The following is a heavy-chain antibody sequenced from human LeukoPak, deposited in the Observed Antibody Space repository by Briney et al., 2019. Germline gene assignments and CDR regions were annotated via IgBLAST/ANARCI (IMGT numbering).Heavy chain of an antibody. J-gene: IGHJ4*02. CDR3: ASWVKYSSSSGDY. Sequence: TSETLSLTCTVSGGSISSSSYYWGWIRQPPGKGLEWIGSIYYSGSTYYNPSLKSRVTISVDTSKNQFSLKLSSVTAADTAVYYCASWVKYSSSSGDYWGQGTLVTVSS. D-gene: IGHD6-6*01. CDR2: IYYSGST. CDR1: GGSISSSSYY. V-gene: IGHV4-39*01.